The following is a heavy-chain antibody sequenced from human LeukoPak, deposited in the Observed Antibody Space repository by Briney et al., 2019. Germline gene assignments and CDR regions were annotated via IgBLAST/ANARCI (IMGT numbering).Heavy chain of an antibody. V-gene: IGHV4-39*07. Sequence: SETLSLICSVSGGSISSSTYYWGWMRQPPGKGVEWIGSIYYSGSTYYNPSLKSRVTISVDTSKNQFSLKLSSVTAADTAVYYCARDNSRASSGWYPSYYFDYWGQGTLVTVSS. J-gene: IGHJ4*02. CDR2: IYYSGST. CDR1: GGSISSSTYY. D-gene: IGHD6-19*01. CDR3: ARDNSRASSGWYPSYYFDY.